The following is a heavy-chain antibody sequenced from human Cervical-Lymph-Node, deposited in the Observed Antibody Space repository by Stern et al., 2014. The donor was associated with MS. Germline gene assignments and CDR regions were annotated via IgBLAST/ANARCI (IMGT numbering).Heavy chain of an antibody. CDR3: ATTGTQGGWFDP. J-gene: IGHJ5*02. CDR1: GGTFNSYA. CDR2: IIPIFGPA. Sequence: VQLVESGAEVKKPGSSVKVSCKASGGTFNSYAMNCVRQAPGQGLEWMGGIIPIFGPANYAQKFQGRVTITADKSTSTAYMELSSLRSEDTAVYYCATTGTQGGWFDPWGQGTLVTVSS. D-gene: IGHD1-14*01. V-gene: IGHV1-69*06.